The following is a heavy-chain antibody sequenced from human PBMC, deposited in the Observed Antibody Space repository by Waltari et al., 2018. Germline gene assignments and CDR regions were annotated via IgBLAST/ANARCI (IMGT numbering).Heavy chain of an antibody. Sequence: EVQLLASGGGLVRPGGSLRLSCAASGFTFSSYAMSWVRQAPGKGLECVSSISTSGDTTYYADSVKGRFTISRDNSKNTLYLQMNSLRAEDTALYYWASPYYDSSSYSPRGGYWGQGTLVTVSS. CDR1: GFTFSSYA. V-gene: IGHV3-23*01. J-gene: IGHJ4*02. CDR2: ISTSGDTT. CDR3: ASPYYDSSSYSPRGGY. D-gene: IGHD3-22*01.